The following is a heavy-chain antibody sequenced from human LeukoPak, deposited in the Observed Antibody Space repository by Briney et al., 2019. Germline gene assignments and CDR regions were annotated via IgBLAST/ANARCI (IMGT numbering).Heavy chain of an antibody. CDR3: AREIAARDYYYMDV. CDR1: GGTFSSYA. Sequence: ASVKVSCKASGGTFSSYAISWVRQAPGQGLEWMGGIIPIFGTANYAQKFQGRVTVTTDESTSTAYMELSSLGSEDTAVYYCAREIAARDYYYMDVWGKGTTVTVSS. CDR2: IIPIFGTA. J-gene: IGHJ6*03. V-gene: IGHV1-69*05. D-gene: IGHD6-6*01.